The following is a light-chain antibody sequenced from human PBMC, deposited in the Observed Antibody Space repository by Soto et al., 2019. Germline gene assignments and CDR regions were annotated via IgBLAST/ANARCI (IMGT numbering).Light chain of an antibody. Sequence: EIVLTQSPATLSLSPGERATLSCRASPSVSRYLVWFQQKPGQAPRLLIYNASNRATGIPARFSGSESGTDCTLTISSLEPEDFAVYYCQQRSNWPLTFGGGTKVEIK. CDR3: QQRSNWPLT. V-gene: IGKV3-11*01. J-gene: IGKJ4*01. CDR1: PSVSRY. CDR2: NAS.